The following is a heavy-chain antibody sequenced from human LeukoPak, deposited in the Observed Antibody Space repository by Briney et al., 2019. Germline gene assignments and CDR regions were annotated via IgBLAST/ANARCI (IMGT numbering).Heavy chain of an antibody. J-gene: IGHJ5*02. Sequence: ASVKLSCKASGYTFTSYDINWVRQATGQGLEWMGWMNPNSGNTGYAQKFQGRVTMTRNTSISTAYMELSSLRSEDTAVYYCARGAYRYCSGGSCPLFDPWGQGTLVTVSS. D-gene: IGHD2-15*01. V-gene: IGHV1-8*01. CDR2: MNPNSGNT. CDR1: GYTFTSYD. CDR3: ARGAYRYCSGGSCPLFDP.